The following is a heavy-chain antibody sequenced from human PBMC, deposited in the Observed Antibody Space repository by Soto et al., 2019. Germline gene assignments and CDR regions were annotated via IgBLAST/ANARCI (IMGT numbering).Heavy chain of an antibody. CDR1: GGSFSGYY. CDR3: ARGRGDDYGDYNWFDP. J-gene: IGHJ5*02. CDR2: INHSGST. V-gene: IGHV4-34*01. D-gene: IGHD4-17*01. Sequence: PSETLSLTCAVYGGSFSGYYWSWIRQPPGKGLEWIGGINHSGSTNYNPSLKSRVTISVDTSKNQFSLKLSSVTAADTAVYYCARGRGDDYGDYNWFDPWGQGTLVTVSS.